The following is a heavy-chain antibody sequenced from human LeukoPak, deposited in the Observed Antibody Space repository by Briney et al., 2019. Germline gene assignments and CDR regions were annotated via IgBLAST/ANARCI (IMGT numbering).Heavy chain of an antibody. CDR2: ISGSGGST. CDR3: AKEATAAALHPRTIDY. Sequence: GGSLRLSCAASGFTFSSYAMSWVRQAPGKGLEWVSAISGSGGSTYYADSVKGRFTISRDNSKNTLYLQMNSLRAENTAVYYCAKEATAAALHPRTIDYWGQRTLVTVSS. CDR1: GFTFSSYA. V-gene: IGHV3-23*01. D-gene: IGHD6-13*01. J-gene: IGHJ4*02.